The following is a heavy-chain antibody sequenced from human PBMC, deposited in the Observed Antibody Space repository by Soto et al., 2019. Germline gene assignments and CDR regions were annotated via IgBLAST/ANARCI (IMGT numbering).Heavy chain of an antibody. D-gene: IGHD6-13*01. V-gene: IGHV4-59*12. Sequence: PSETLSLTCTVSGGSISSYYWSWIRQPPGKGLEWIGYIYYSGSTNYNPSLKSRVTISVDTSKNQFSLKLSSVTAADTAVYYCARARTGIAAAGSHCFDYWGQGTLVTVSS. CDR2: IYYSGST. CDR3: ARARTGIAAAGSHCFDY. J-gene: IGHJ4*02. CDR1: GGSISSYY.